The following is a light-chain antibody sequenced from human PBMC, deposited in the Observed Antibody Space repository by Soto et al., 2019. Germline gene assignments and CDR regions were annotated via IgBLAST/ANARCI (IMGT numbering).Light chain of an antibody. CDR2: ETL. Sequence: QSALTQPDSVTGSPGQSITLSCTGTSSDDGGYNYVSWYQQHQGKAPKVMIYETLNRLSGVSKRFSGSKSGNTSSLTISGLEAEDETDYYSSSYTRHSTRVFGGGTKLT. J-gene: IGLJ3*02. V-gene: IGLV2-14*01. CDR3: SSYTRHSTRV. CDR1: SSDDGGYNY.